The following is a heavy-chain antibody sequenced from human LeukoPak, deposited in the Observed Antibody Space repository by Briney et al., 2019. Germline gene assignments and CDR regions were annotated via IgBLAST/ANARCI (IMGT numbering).Heavy chain of an antibody. V-gene: IGHV4-39*01. CDR3: ARQLLAPYDFWSGSQIVPDY. CDR1: GGSISSSSYY. Sequence: PSETLSLTCTVSGGSISSSSYYWGWIRQPPGKGLEWIGSIYYSGSTYYNPSLKSRVTISVDTSKNQFSLKLSSVTAADTAVYYCARQLLAPYDFWSGSQIVPDYWGQGTLVTVSS. CDR2: IYYSGST. J-gene: IGHJ4*02. D-gene: IGHD3-3*01.